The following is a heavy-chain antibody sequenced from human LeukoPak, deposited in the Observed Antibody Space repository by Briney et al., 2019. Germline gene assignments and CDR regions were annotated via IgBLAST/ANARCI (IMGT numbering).Heavy chain of an antibody. Sequence: SETLSLTCTVSGHSIINSYYWGWIRQPPGKGLEWIGSTYHSGSTYYNPSLKSRVTISVDTSKNQFSLKLNSVTAADTAVYYCARAVDSSGFSSFQYWGQGTLVTVSS. CDR3: ARAVDSSGFSSFQY. V-gene: IGHV4-38-2*02. J-gene: IGHJ1*01. D-gene: IGHD3-22*01. CDR1: GHSIINSYY. CDR2: TYHSGST.